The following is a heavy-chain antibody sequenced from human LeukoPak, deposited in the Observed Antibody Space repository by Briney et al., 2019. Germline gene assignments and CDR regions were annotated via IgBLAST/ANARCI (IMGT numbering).Heavy chain of an antibody. CDR1: GGSISSGGYY. D-gene: IGHD3-10*01. V-gene: IGHV4-31*03. Sequence: SETLSLTCTVSGGSISSGGYYWSWIRQHPGKGLEWIGYIYYSGSTYYNPSLKSRVTISVDTSKNQFSLKLSSVTAADTAVYYCAMQNMVRGVIPTQGWGQGTLVTVSS. CDR3: AMQNMVRGVIPTQG. CDR2: IYYSGST. J-gene: IGHJ4*02.